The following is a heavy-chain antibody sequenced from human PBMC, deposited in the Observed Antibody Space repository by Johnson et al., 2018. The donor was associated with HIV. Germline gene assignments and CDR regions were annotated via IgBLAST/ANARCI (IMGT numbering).Heavy chain of an antibody. CDR2: ISSSGSTI. V-gene: IGHV3-11*04. D-gene: IGHD6-6*01. CDR1: GFTFSDYY. J-gene: IGHJ3*02. CDR3: ARDLAIGGRTDAFDI. Sequence: QVQLVESGGGLVQPRGSLRLSCAASGFTFSDYYMSWIRQAPGKGLAWVSYISSSGSTIYYAASVKGRFTISRDNAKNSLYLQMGSLRAEDTAVYYCARDLAIGGRTDAFDIWGQGTMVTVSS.